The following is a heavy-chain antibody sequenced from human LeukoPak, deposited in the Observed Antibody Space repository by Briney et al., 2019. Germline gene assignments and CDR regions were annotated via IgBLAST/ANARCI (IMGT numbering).Heavy chain of an antibody. D-gene: IGHD5-18*01. J-gene: IGHJ6*03. Sequence: GASVKVSCKASGGTFSSYAISWVRQAPGQGLEWMGGIIPIFGTANYAQKFQGRVTITADESTSTAYMELSSLRSEGTAVYYCASGGYSYDHYYYYYMDGWGKGTTVTVPS. V-gene: IGHV1-69*13. CDR1: GGTFSSYA. CDR3: ASGGYSYDHYYYYYMDG. CDR2: IIPIFGTA.